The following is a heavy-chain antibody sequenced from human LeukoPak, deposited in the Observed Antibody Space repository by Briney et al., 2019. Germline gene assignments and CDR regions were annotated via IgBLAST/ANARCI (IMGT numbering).Heavy chain of an antibody. Sequence: SETLSFTCTVSGGSISSSDYYWGWIRQPPGKGLEWIGSIYYGGSTYYNPSLKSRVTISVDTSMNQFSLKLSFVTTADTAVYYCARALGYCSGGSCTRGYNWSDPWGQGTLVTVPS. CDR2: IYYGGST. CDR3: ARALGYCSGGSCTRGYNWSDP. CDR1: GGSISSSDYY. V-gene: IGHV4-39*01. J-gene: IGHJ5*02. D-gene: IGHD2-15*01.